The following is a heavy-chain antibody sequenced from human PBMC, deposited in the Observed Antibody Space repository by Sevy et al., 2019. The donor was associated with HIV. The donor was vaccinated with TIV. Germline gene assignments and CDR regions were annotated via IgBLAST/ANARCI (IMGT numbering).Heavy chain of an antibody. CDR1: GFTFSDHY. CDR3: VRGPNCGVGGCQQISPYCLDV. D-gene: IGHD2-15*01. CDR2: IRNRPNSYTT. J-gene: IGHJ6*03. V-gene: IGHV3-72*01. Sequence: GGSLRLSCAASGFTFSDHYVDWVRQAPGKGLEWVGRIRNRPNSYTTEYAASVKGTFTISRDDSRNSVYLQMNSLKTQDSAVYYCVRGPNCGVGGCQQISPYCLDVWGKGATVTVSS.